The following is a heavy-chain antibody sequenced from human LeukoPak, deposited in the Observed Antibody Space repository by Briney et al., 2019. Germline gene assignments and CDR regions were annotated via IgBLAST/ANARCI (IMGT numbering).Heavy chain of an antibody. CDR3: ARSAWGYGSGIQNWFDP. CDR2: IFPDDSDT. D-gene: IGHD3-10*01. Sequence: GESLKISCKASGYTFISYWIAWVRQMPGKGPEWMGVIFPDDSDTRYSPSFQGQVTISADKSISTAYLQWSSLKASDTAMYYCARSAWGYGSGIQNWFDPWGQGTLVTVSS. J-gene: IGHJ5*02. CDR1: GYTFISYW. V-gene: IGHV5-51*01.